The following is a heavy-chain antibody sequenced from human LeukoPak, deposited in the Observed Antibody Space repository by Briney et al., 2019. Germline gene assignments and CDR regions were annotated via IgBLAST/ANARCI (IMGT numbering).Heavy chain of an antibody. Sequence: GRSLRLSSAASGFTFSSYGMHWVRQAPGKGLEWVAVIWYDGSKKYYADSVKGRLTISRDNSKNTLSLQMNSLRGEDTAMYYCARYSGTTVALDYWGQGMLVTVSS. CDR3: ARYSGTTVALDY. J-gene: IGHJ4*02. D-gene: IGHD4-11*01. CDR1: GFTFSSYG. V-gene: IGHV3-33*01. CDR2: IWYDGSKK.